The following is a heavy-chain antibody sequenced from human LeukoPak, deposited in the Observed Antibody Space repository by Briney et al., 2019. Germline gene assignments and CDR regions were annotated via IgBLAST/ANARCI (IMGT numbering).Heavy chain of an antibody. Sequence: ASVKVSCKASGYTFTSYDINWVRQATGQGLEWMGWMSPNSGNTGYVQKFQGRVTMTRNTSISTAYMELSSLRSEDTAVYYCARNWNYESYDYWGQGTLVTVSS. J-gene: IGHJ4*02. D-gene: IGHD1-7*01. CDR2: MSPNSGNT. CDR3: ARNWNYESYDY. V-gene: IGHV1-8*01. CDR1: GYTFTSYD.